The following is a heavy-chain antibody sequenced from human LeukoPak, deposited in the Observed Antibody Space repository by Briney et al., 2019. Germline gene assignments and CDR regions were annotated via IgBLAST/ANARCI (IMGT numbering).Heavy chain of an antibody. CDR2: IYSSGNT. CDR1: GGSISGYY. J-gene: IGHJ3*02. V-gene: IGHV4-4*08. CDR3: VREMASGASDI. D-gene: IGHD5-24*01. Sequence: PSETLSLTCTVSGGSISGYYWSWIRQPPGKGLEWIGYIYSSGNTNYNPSLESRVTISVDTSKNQFSLKLSSVTAADTAVYYFVREMASGASDIWGQGTMVTVSS.